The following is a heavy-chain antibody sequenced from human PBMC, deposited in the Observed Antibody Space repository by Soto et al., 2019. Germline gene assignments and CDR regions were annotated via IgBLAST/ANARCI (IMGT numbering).Heavy chain of an antibody. J-gene: IGHJ4*02. CDR1: GCSISSFY. CDR3: ARGSSRWDS. V-gene: IGHV4-4*07. Sequence: PXETLSLTCTVAGCSISSFYWSWIRQPAGKGLEWIGRIYSGGRNNYNPSLKSRVTMSVDTSKNQFSLRLSSVTAADTAMYYCARGSSRWDSWGQGTLVTVSS. CDR2: IYSGGRN. D-gene: IGHD6-13*01.